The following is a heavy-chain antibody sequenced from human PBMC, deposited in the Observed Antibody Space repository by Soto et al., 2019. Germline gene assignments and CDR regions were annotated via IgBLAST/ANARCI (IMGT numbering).Heavy chain of an antibody. Sequence: PGGSLRLSCAASGFTFSSYAMSWVRQAPGKGLEWVSAISGSGGSAYYADSVKGRFTISRDNSKNTLYLQMNSLRAEDTAVYYCAKGPSIAVAGDFDYWGQGTLVTVSS. D-gene: IGHD6-19*01. CDR1: GFTFSSYA. CDR2: ISGSGGSA. CDR3: AKGPSIAVAGDFDY. J-gene: IGHJ4*02. V-gene: IGHV3-23*01.